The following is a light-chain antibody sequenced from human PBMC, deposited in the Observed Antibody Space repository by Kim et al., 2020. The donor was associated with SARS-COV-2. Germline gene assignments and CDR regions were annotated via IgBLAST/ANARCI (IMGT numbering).Light chain of an antibody. CDR3: AVWDDSLKQGV. J-gene: IGLJ3*02. CDR2: SNN. CDR1: SSNNGSNN. V-gene: IGLV1-44*01. Sequence: QSVLTQPPSASGTPGQRVTISCSGSSSNNGSNNVVWYQQLPGAAPNLLIYSNNQRPSGIPDRFSGSRSSTSASLAISGLQSGDEADYYCAVWDDSLKQGVFGGGTQLAVL.